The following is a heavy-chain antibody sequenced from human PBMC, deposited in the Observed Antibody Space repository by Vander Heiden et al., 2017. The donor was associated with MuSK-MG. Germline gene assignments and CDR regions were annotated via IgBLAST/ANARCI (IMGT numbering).Heavy chain of an antibody. CDR2: IYYSGST. CDR1: GGSISSGGYD. D-gene: IGHD3-3*01. J-gene: IGHJ4*02. V-gene: IGHV4-31*03. CDR3: ARGYDCWSGSYYFDY. Sequence: QVQLQESGPGLVKPSQTLSPPCTVSGGSISSGGYDWSWIRQHPGKGLEWIGYIYYSGSTYYNPSLKSRVTISVDTSKNQFSLKLSSVTAADTAVYYCARGYDCWSGSYYFDYWGQGTLVTVSS.